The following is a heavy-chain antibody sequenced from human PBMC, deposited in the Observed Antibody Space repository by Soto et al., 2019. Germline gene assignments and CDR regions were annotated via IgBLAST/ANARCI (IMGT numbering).Heavy chain of an antibody. CDR3: VRERRGLGIGFDH. CDR1: GGSISSSSYY. D-gene: IGHD6-19*01. J-gene: IGHJ4*02. Sequence: PSETLSLTCTVSGGSISSSSYYWGWIRQPPGKGLEWVSSFFTGGSTDYADSVKGRFTISRDDSKNTVYLQTNSLRAEDTAVYFCVRERRGLGIGFDHWGQGTLVTVSS. CDR2: FFTGGST. V-gene: IGHV3-53*01.